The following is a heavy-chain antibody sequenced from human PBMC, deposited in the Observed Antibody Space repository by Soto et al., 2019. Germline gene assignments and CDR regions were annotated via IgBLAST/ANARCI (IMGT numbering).Heavy chain of an antibody. D-gene: IGHD6-19*01. CDR1: GFTFSSYS. V-gene: IGHV3-21*01. J-gene: IGHJ4*02. CDR2: ISSSSRYI. CDR3: ARGLSGWDCVVDY. Sequence: EVQLVESGGVLVKPGGSLRLSCAASGFTFSSYSMNWVRPAPGKGLEWVSSISSSSRYIYYADSVKGRFTISRDNAKNSLYLQMNRLRAEDTAVYYCARGLSGWDCVVDYWGQGTLVTVSS.